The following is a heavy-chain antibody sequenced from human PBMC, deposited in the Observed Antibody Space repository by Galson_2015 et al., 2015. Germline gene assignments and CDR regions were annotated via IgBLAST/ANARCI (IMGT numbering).Heavy chain of an antibody. V-gene: IGHV2-5*02. CDR1: GFSLSTSGVG. CDR3: AHRRESITIFGVLYNWFDP. CDR2: IYWDDDK. Sequence: PALVKPTQTLTLTCTFSGFSLSTSGVGVGWIRQPPGKALEWLALIYWDDDKRYSPSLKSRLTITKDTSKNQVVLTMTNMDPVDTATYYGAHRRESITIFGVLYNWFDPWGQGTLVTVSS. J-gene: IGHJ5*02. D-gene: IGHD3-3*01.